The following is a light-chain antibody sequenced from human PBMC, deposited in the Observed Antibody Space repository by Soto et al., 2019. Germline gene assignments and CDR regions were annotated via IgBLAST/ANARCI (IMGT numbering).Light chain of an antibody. CDR1: ENISRW. Sequence: DIQMTQSPSTLPASVGDRVTITGRASENISRWLAWYQQNPGKAPKLLIYDASRLESGVPSRFSGRGSGTELTLTISSLHPYDFATYYCQQYNSYSFGGETKVEIK. CDR3: QQYNSYS. CDR2: DAS. J-gene: IGKJ4*01. V-gene: IGKV1-5*01.